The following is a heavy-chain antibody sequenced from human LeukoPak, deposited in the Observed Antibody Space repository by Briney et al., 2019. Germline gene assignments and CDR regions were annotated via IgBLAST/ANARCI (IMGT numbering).Heavy chain of an antibody. CDR2: ISPNTGGP. CDR1: AYTFTGYS. CDR3: ARQRYGYYLDY. Sequence: GASVKVSCRASAYTFTGYSMHWVRQAPGQGLEWVGRISPNTGGPNYAEKFQGRVTMTRDTPISTAYMELRRLRYDDTAVYYCARQRYGYYLDYWGQGTLVTVSS. V-gene: IGHV1-2*06. D-gene: IGHD5-18*01. J-gene: IGHJ4*02.